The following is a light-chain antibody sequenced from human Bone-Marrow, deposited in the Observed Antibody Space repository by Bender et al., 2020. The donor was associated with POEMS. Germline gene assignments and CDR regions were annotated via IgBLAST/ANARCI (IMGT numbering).Light chain of an antibody. V-gene: IGLV1-44*01. CDR3: QSYDSSLSGSV. Sequence: QSVLTQPPSVSGTPGQRVTISCSGSGSNIGGYPVNWYQQLPGTAPRLLIYTNNERPSGVPDRFSGSKSGTSAFLAITGLQAEDEVDYYCQSYDSSLSGSVFGGGTRLTVL. CDR2: TNN. CDR1: GSNIGGYP. J-gene: IGLJ3*02.